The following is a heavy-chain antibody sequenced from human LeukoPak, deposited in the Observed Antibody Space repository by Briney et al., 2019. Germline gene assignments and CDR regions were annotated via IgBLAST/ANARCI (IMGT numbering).Heavy chain of an antibody. CDR3: ARVRVAARPFNWFDP. D-gene: IGHD6-6*01. CDR2: IYHSGST. Sequence: SETLSLTCTVSGYSISSGYYWGWIRQPPGKGLEWIGSIYHSGSTYYDPSLKSRVTISVDTSKNQFSLKLNSVTAADTAVYYCARVRVAARPFNWFDPWGQGTLVTVSS. J-gene: IGHJ5*02. CDR1: GYSISSGYY. V-gene: IGHV4-38-2*02.